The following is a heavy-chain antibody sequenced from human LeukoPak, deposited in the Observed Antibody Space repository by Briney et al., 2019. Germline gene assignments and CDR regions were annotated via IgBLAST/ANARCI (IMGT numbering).Heavy chain of an antibody. D-gene: IGHD1-26*01. CDR1: GFTFGSYT. CDR3: AKPAGSSGSHPYYHYMDV. Sequence: GGSLRLSCAASGFTFGSYTMSWVRQAPGKGLEWVSSISGAGGSTFSADSVRGRFTVSRDNSKNTLFLQMSSLRAEDTAVYYCAKPAGSSGSHPYYHYMDVWGKGTTVTASS. CDR2: ISGAGGST. J-gene: IGHJ6*03. V-gene: IGHV3-23*01.